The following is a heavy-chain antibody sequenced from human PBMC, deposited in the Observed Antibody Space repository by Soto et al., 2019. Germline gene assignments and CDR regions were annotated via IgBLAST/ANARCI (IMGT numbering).Heavy chain of an antibody. CDR1: GGSISSGDYY. V-gene: IGHV4-30-4*01. Sequence: QVQLQESGPGLVKPSQTLSLTCTVSGGSISSGDYYWSWIRQPPGKGLEWIGYIYYSGSTYYNPSLKSRVTISVHTSKNQFSLKLSSVTAADTAEYDCARANGGNDWYFDLWGRGTLVTVSS. D-gene: IGHD2-15*01. CDR2: IYYSGST. CDR3: ARANGGNDWYFDL. J-gene: IGHJ2*01.